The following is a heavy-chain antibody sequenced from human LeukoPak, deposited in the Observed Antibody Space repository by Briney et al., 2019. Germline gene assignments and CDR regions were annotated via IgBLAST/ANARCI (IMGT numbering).Heavy chain of an antibody. Sequence: GASVKVSCKASGYTFTGYYMDWVRQAPGQGLEWMGWINPNSGGANYAQKFQGRVTMTRATSISTAYMELRRLRLDATAAYYCSRVGGSGYDYGVGYWGQGTLVSVST. CDR2: INPNSGGA. D-gene: IGHD5-12*01. CDR3: SRVGGSGYDYGVGY. V-gene: IGHV1-2*02. J-gene: IGHJ4*02. CDR1: GYTFTGYY.